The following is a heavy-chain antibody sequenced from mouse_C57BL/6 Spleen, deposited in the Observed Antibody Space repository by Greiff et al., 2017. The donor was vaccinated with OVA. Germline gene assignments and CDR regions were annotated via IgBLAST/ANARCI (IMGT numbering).Heavy chain of an antibody. V-gene: IGHV1-72*01. CDR3: ARKGTWRENYLDY. D-gene: IGHD3-3*01. Sequence: QVQLQQPGAELVKPGASVKLSCKASGYTFTSYWMHWVKQRPGRGLEWIGRIYPNSGGTKYNEKFKSKATLTVDKPSSTAYMQLSSLTSEDSAVYYCARKGTWRENYLDYWGQGTTLTVSS. J-gene: IGHJ2*01. CDR1: GYTFTSYW. CDR2: IYPNSGGT.